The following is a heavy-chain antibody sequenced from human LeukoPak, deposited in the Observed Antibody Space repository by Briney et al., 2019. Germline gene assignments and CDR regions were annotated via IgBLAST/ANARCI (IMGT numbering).Heavy chain of an antibody. D-gene: IGHD4-17*01. CDR3: ARDKGYGDYGCFQH. V-gene: IGHV3-23*01. CDR2: ISGSGAST. CDR1: GFTLSTNA. Sequence: PGGSLRLSCLTSGFTLSTNAMSWVRQAPGKGLEWISGISGSGASTYYADSVKGRFTISRDDSRNTLYLQMNSLRAEDTAVYYCARDKGYGDYGCFQHWGQGTLVTVSS. J-gene: IGHJ1*01.